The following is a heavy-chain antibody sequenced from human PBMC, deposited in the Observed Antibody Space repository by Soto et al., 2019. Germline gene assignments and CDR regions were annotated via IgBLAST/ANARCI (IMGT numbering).Heavy chain of an antibody. D-gene: IGHD1-7*01. Sequence: GGSLRLSCAASGFTFSSYSMNWVRQAPGKGLEWVSSISSSSSYIYYADSVKGRFTISRDNAKNSLYLQMNSLRAEDTAVYYCARDLNCNYLFDYWGQGTLVTVSS. V-gene: IGHV3-21*01. J-gene: IGHJ4*02. CDR2: ISSSSSYI. CDR1: GFTFSSYS. CDR3: ARDLNCNYLFDY.